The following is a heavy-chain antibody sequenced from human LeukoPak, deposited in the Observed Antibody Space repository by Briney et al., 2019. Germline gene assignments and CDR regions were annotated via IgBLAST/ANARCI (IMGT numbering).Heavy chain of an antibody. V-gene: IGHV3-33*01. CDR3: ARLGYSSSWWSGIDYCYGMDV. CDR2: IWYDGSNK. CDR1: GFTFSSYG. J-gene: IGHJ6*02. Sequence: GGSLRLSCAASGFTFSSYGMHWVRQAPGKGLEWVAVIWYDGSNKYYADSVKGRFTISRDNSKNTLYLQMNSLRAEDTAVYYCARLGYSSSWWSGIDYCYGMDVWGQGTTVTVSS. D-gene: IGHD6-13*01.